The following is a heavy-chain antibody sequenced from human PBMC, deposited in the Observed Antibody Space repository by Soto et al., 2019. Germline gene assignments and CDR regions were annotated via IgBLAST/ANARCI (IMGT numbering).Heavy chain of an antibody. CDR1: GYTFTGYY. Sequence: ASVKVSCKASGYTFTGYYMHWVRQAPGQGLEWMGWINPNSGGTNYAQKFQGRVTMTRDTSISTAYMELSRLRSDDTAVYYCARAALNHDSSGYYYDAFDIWGQGTMVTVSS. V-gene: IGHV1-2*02. CDR3: ARAALNHDSSGYYYDAFDI. D-gene: IGHD3-22*01. CDR2: INPNSGGT. J-gene: IGHJ3*02.